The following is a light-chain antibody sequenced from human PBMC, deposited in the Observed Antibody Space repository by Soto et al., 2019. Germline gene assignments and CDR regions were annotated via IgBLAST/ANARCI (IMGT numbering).Light chain of an antibody. CDR3: MQGTHWPWT. J-gene: IGKJ1*01. CDR2: KVS. CDR1: RSLVYSDGNTY. Sequence: DVVMTQSPLSLPVTLGQPASISCRSSRSLVYSDGNTYLNWFQQRPGQAPRRLIYKVSNRDSGVPDRFRGSESGTDFTLTISRVEAEDVGVYYCMQGTHWPWTFGQGTKVEIK. V-gene: IGKV2-30*01.